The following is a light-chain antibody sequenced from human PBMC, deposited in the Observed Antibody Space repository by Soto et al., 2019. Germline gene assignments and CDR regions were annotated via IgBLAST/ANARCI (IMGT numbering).Light chain of an antibody. CDR1: QSIYSS. Sequence: DIQMTQSPSSLSASVGDRVTITCRASQSIYSSLNWYHQKPGKAPKLLIYAASNLQSGVPSRFSGSGSGTDFTLSISSLQPEDFATYYCKQSYSAPFTFGQGTKLEI. CDR2: AAS. J-gene: IGKJ2*01. CDR3: KQSYSAPFT. V-gene: IGKV1-39*01.